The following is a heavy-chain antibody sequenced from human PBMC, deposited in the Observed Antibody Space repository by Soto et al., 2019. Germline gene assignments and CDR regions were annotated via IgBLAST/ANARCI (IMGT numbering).Heavy chain of an antibody. V-gene: IGHV2-5*02. CDR2: IYWDEDK. D-gene: IGHD2-15*01. CDR3: AHKGGRGAGMEA. J-gene: IGHJ6*02. CDR1: GFSLSTNKVG. Sequence: QITLKESGPTLVKSTETLTLTCSFSGFSLSTNKVGVGWIRQPPGKALEWLALIYWDEDKRYSPSLKTRLPSXKXXSTNEVVLTTTHVHPVDTGTYYGAHKGGRGAGMEAWGQGTPVTVSS.